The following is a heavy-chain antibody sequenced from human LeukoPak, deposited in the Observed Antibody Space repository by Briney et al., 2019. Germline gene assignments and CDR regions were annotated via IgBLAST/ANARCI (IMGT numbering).Heavy chain of an antibody. CDR2: INQDGGEI. CDR3: ARDYGREYYFDY. V-gene: IGHV3-7*01. D-gene: IGHD3-10*02. CDR1: GFTFSSSW. Sequence: PGGSLRLSCAASGFTFSSSWMTWVRQAPGKGLEWVASINQDGGEIHYVDSVKGRFTISRDNAKNTLYLQMNSLRAEDTAVYYCARDYGREYYFDYWGQGTLVTVSS. J-gene: IGHJ4*02.